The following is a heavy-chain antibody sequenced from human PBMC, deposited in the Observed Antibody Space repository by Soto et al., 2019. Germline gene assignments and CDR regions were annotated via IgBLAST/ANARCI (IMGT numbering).Heavy chain of an antibody. CDR1: GYTFTSYD. D-gene: IGHD1-26*01. Sequence: QVQLVQSGAEVKKPGASVKVSCKASGYTFTSYDINWVRQATGQGLEWKGWMNPNSGNTGYAQKFQGRVTMTSNTSISTAYMELSSLRSEDTAEYYCARVPSSGGSYYFDYWGQGTLVTVSS. CDR3: ARVPSSGGSYYFDY. CDR2: MNPNSGNT. V-gene: IGHV1-8*01. J-gene: IGHJ4*02.